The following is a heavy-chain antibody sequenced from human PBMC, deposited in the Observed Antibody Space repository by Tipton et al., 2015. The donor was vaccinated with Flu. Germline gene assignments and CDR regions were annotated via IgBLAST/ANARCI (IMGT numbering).Heavy chain of an antibody. J-gene: IGHJ3*02. CDR1: GYTFTSYY. V-gene: IGHV1-46*01. Sequence: QLVQSGAEVKKPGASVKVSCKASGYTFTSYYMHWVRQAPGQGLEWMGIINPSGGSTSYAQKFQGRVTMTRDTSTSTVYMELSSLRSEDTAVYYCARLRGWGSSGWVRLGDDAFDIWGQGTMVAVSS. CDR2: INPSGGST. D-gene: IGHD6-19*01. CDR3: ARLRGWGSSGWVRLGDDAFDI.